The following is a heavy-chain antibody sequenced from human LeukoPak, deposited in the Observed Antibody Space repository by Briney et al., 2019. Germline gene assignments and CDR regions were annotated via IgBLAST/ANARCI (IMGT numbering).Heavy chain of an antibody. CDR3: AKRNGDSFIDY. Sequence: GRSLRLSCAASGFNFNNFGMHWVRQAPGKGLGWVAFIRSDGINKYYADSVKGRFTISRDNSKNTVSLQMNSLSPEDTALYYCAKRNGDSFIDYWGQGTLVTVSS. D-gene: IGHD4-17*01. J-gene: IGHJ4*02. CDR2: IRSDGINK. V-gene: IGHV3-30*02. CDR1: GFNFNNFG.